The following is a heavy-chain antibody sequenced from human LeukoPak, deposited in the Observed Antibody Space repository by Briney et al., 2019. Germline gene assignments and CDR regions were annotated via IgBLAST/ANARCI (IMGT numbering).Heavy chain of an antibody. Sequence: GRSLRLSCAASGFTFSSYGMHWVRQAPGKGLEWVAVISYDGSNKYYADSVKGRFTISRDNSKNTLFLQMNSLRTEDTAVYYCVKDYYDSTIQHWGQGTLVTVSS. D-gene: IGHD3-22*01. CDR1: GFTFSSYG. CDR2: ISYDGSNK. CDR3: VKDYYDSTIQH. J-gene: IGHJ1*01. V-gene: IGHV3-30*18.